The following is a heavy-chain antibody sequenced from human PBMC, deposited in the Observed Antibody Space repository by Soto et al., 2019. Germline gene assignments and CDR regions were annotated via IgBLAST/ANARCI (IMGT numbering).Heavy chain of an antibody. Sequence: GGSLRLSCAASGFTFSSYGMHWVRQAPGKGLEWVAVISYDGSNKYYADSVKGRFTISRDNSKNTLYLQMNSLRAEDTAVYYCAKDISMRIQLWYPSLGLFDYWGQGTLVTVSS. V-gene: IGHV3-30*18. CDR2: ISYDGSNK. CDR1: GFTFSSYG. D-gene: IGHD5-18*01. CDR3: AKDISMRIQLWYPSLGLFDY. J-gene: IGHJ4*02.